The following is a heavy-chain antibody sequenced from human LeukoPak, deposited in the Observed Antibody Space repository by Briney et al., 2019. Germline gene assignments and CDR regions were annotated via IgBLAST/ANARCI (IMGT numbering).Heavy chain of an antibody. CDR2: INHSGRT. J-gene: IGHJ4*01. Sequence: SETLSLTCAAYGESFNIYYWTWIRQPPGKGLEWIGEINHSGRTNYNPSLKSRVTISIDTSRNQFSLNLNAVTAADTAVYYCARGRLWGFDYWGQGSLLTVS. D-gene: IGHD4/OR15-4a*01. CDR3: ARGRLWGFDY. CDR1: GESFNIYY. V-gene: IGHV4-34*01.